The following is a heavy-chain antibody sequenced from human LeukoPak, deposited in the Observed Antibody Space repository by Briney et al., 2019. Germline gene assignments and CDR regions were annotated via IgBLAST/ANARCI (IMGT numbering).Heavy chain of an antibody. CDR1: GFTFDDYA. CDR2: ISWNSGSI. D-gene: IGHD6-19*01. V-gene: IGHV3-9*01. CDR3: AKAQYSSGWFYYYYGMDV. J-gene: IGHJ6*02. Sequence: PGGSLRLSCAASGFTFDDYAMHWVRQAPGKGLEWVSGISWNSGSIGYADSVKGRFTISRDNAKNSLYLQMNSLRAEDTALYYCAKAQYSSGWFYYYYGMDVWSQGTTVTVSS.